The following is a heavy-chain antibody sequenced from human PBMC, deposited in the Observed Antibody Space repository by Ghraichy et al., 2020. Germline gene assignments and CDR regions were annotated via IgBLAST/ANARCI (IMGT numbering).Heavy chain of an antibody. CDR1: GFTFSSYA. V-gene: IGHV3-23*01. Sequence: GESLNISCAASGFTFSSYAMSWVRQAPGKGLEWVSAISGSGGSTYYADSVKGRFTISRDNSKNTLYLQMNSLRAEDTAVYYCAKETGRILDGGYWGQGTLVTVSS. CDR2: ISGSGGST. CDR3: AKETGRILDGGY. J-gene: IGHJ4*02. D-gene: IGHD4-23*01.